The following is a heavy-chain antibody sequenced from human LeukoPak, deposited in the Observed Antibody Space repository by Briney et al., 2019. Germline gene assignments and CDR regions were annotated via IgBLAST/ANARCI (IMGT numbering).Heavy chain of an antibody. D-gene: IGHD2-21*01. CDR1: GGSISSGGYS. CDR2: IYHSGST. Sequence: PSQTLSLTCAVSGGSISSGGYSWSWIRQPPGKGLEWIGYIYHSGSTYYNPSLKSRVTISVDRSKNQFSLKLSSVTAADTAVYYCASGGGGGWNNFDYWGQGTLVTVSS. CDR3: ASGGGGGWNNFDY. V-gene: IGHV4-30-2*01. J-gene: IGHJ4*02.